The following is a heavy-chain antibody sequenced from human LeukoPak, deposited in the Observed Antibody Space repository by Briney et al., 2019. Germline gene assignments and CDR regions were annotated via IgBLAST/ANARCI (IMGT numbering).Heavy chain of an antibody. CDR3: GRETIAATGTSVFFDY. D-gene: IGHD6-13*01. J-gene: IGHJ4*02. CDR1: GGSISSGGYY. Sequence: TSETLSLTCTVSGGSISSGGYYWSWIRQHPGKGLEWIGYIYYSGSTYYNPSLKSRVTISVDTSKNQFSLKLSSVTAADTAVYYCGRETIAATGTSVFFDYWGQGTLVTVS. CDR2: IYYSGST. V-gene: IGHV4-31*03.